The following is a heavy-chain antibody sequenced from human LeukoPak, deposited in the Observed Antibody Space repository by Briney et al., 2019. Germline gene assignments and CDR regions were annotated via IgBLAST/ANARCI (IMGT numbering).Heavy chain of an antibody. D-gene: IGHD6-19*01. CDR1: GYTFTSYY. J-gene: IGHJ4*02. Sequence: ASVKVSCKASGYTFTSYYMHWVPQAPTQGLEWMEIINPSGGSTSYAQKFQGRVTMTRDTSTSTVYMELSSLRSEDTAVYYCAKSSSGWVREIDYWGQGTLVTVSS. V-gene: IGHV1-46*01. CDR3: AKSSSGWVREIDY. CDR2: INPSGGST.